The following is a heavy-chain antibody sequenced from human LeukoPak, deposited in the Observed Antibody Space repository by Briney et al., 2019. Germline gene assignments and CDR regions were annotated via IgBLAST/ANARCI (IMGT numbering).Heavy chain of an antibody. V-gene: IGHV3-30*02. Sequence: LTGGSLRLSCAASGFTFNSYGIHWVRQAPGKGLEWVAFIRYDGSSKYYVDSVKGRFTISRDNSKNTLYLQMNSLRAEDTAVYFCASSYFDNSLHAYDIWGQGTMVTVSS. CDR1: GFTFNSYG. CDR2: IRYDGSSK. J-gene: IGHJ3*02. CDR3: ASSYFDNSLHAYDI. D-gene: IGHD3-22*01.